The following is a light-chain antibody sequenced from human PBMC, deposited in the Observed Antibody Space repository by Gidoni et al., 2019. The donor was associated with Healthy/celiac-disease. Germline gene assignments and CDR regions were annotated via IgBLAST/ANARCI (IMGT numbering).Light chain of an antibody. CDR1: QSIGDW. Sequence: DIQMTQSPSTLSASIGDRVTVTCRASQSIGDWLAWYQQKPGEAPKLLIYKASRLESGVPARFSGSGSGTEFTLTINSLQPDDFATYYCHHYSNLWTFXQXSKVDIK. V-gene: IGKV1-5*03. J-gene: IGKJ1*01. CDR2: KAS. CDR3: HHYSNLWT.